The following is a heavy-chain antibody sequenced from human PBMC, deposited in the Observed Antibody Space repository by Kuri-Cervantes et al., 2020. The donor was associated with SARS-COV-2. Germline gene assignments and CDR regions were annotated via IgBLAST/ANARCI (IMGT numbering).Heavy chain of an antibody. J-gene: IGHJ4*02. CDR1: GGSISSYY. D-gene: IGHD1/OR15-1a*01. CDR2: IYYSGST. V-gene: IGHV4-59*01. CDR3: ARETQQFDY. Sequence: SETLSLTCTVSGGSISSYYWSWIRQPPGKGLEWIGYIYYSGSTNYSPSLKSRVTISVDTSKNQFSLKLSSVTAADTAVYYCARETQQFDYWGQGTLVTVSS.